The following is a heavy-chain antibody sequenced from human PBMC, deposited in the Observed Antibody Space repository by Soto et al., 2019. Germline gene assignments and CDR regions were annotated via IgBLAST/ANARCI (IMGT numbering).Heavy chain of an antibody. Sequence: PSETLSLTCTVSGGSISSYYWSWIRQPPGKGLEWIAYIYYSGSTNYNPSLKSRVTISVDTSKNQFSLKLSSVTAADTAVYYCARDWGPAAEHYYYYGMDVWGQGTTVTVSS. J-gene: IGHJ6*02. CDR1: GGSISSYY. CDR2: IYYSGST. V-gene: IGHV4-59*01. CDR3: ARDWGPAAEHYYYYGMDV. D-gene: IGHD2-2*01.